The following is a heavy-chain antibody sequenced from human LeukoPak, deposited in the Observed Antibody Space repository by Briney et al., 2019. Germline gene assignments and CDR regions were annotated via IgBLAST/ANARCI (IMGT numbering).Heavy chain of an antibody. D-gene: IGHD3-22*01. CDR2: ISGSGGST. J-gene: IGHJ4*02. CDR1: GFTFSSYW. Sequence: GGSLRLSCAASGFTFSSYWMHWVRQAPGKGLEWVSAISGSGGSTYYADSVKGRFTISRDNSKNTLYLQMNSLRAEDTAVYYCAKASAMIVVVSKHFDYWGQGTLVTVSS. V-gene: IGHV3-23*01. CDR3: AKASAMIVVVSKHFDY.